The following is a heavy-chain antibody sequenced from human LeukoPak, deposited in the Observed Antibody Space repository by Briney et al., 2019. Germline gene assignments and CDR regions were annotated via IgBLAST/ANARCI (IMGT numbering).Heavy chain of an antibody. Sequence: SGGSLRLSCAASGFTVSSNYMSWVRQAPGKGLEWVSVIYSSGSTYYADSVKGRFTISRHNSKNTLYLEMDSVRAEDTAVYYCVRDVGGDYYGMDVWGQGTTVTVSS. D-gene: IGHD2-15*01. V-gene: IGHV3-53*04. CDR2: IYSSGST. J-gene: IGHJ6*02. CDR1: GFTVSSNY. CDR3: VRDVGGDYYGMDV.